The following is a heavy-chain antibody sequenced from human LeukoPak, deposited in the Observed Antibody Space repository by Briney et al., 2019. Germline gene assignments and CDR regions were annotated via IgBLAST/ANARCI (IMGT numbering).Heavy chain of an antibody. V-gene: IGHV3-48*03. CDR1: GFGFSDYE. CDR3: ARDYGGSSPFDY. D-gene: IGHD4-23*01. CDR2: ITSSGNIV. J-gene: IGHJ4*02. Sequence: GGSLRLSCAASGFGFSDYEMNWVRQAPGKGLDWISYITSSGNIVYYAASVRGRFTISRDNAKNSLYLQMNSLRAEDTAVYYCARDYGGSSPFDYWGQGTLVTVSS.